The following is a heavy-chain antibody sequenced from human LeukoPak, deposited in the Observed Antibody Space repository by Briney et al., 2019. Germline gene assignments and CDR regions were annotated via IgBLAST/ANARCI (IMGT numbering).Heavy chain of an antibody. CDR3: ASRATVPTYNWFAP. D-gene: IGHD4-17*01. CDR1: RYTFISNW. J-gene: IGHJ5*02. Sequence: GESLKISCKGSRYTFISNWIIWVRQMPGKGVEWMGRSFPRGYYTIYSPSLQGHVAISADKSNSTDYLQWSSMKASDTAMYYCASRATVPTYNWFAPWGQGTLVTVSS. V-gene: IGHV5-10-1*01. CDR2: SFPRGYYT.